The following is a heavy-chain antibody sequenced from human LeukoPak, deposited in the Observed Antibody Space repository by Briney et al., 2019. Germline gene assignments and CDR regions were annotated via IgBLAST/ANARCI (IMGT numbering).Heavy chain of an antibody. V-gene: IGHV3-7*05. CDR1: GFTFSSYW. Sequence: GGSLRLSCAASGFTFSSYWMSWVRQAPGKGLEWVANIKQDGSEKYYVDSVKGRFTISRDNAKNSLYLQMNSLRAKDTAVYYCARVMAYYDILTGLMYYFDYWGQGTLVTVSS. J-gene: IGHJ4*02. CDR3: ARVMAYYDILTGLMYYFDY. CDR2: IKQDGSEK. D-gene: IGHD3-9*01.